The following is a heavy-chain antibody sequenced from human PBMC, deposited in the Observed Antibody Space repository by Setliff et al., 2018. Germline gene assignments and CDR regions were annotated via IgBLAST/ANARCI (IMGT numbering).Heavy chain of an antibody. D-gene: IGHD4-17*01. CDR3: ARGSRDYIDDY. V-gene: IGHV1-3*04. J-gene: IGHJ4*02. Sequence: GASVKVSCKASGYTFSANAIHWVRQAPGQRLEWMGFIYTDNGNTKYSKNFQDRVAITRDTSASTAYMELSSLTSEDTAVYFCARGSRDYIDDYWGQGTLVTVSS. CDR1: GYTFSANA. CDR2: IYTDNGNT.